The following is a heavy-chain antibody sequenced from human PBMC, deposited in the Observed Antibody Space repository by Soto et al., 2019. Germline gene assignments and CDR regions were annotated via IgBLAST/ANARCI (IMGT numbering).Heavy chain of an antibody. CDR2: IYYSGST. CDR1: GGSISSGDYY. J-gene: IGHJ6*02. CDR3: AREWSPRRGAAMDV. Sequence: SETLSLTCTVSGGSISSGDYYWSWIRQPPGKGLEWIGYIYYSGSTYYNPSLKSRVTISVDTSKNQFSLKLSSVTAADTAVYYCAREWSPRRGAAMDVWGQGTTVTVSS. V-gene: IGHV4-30-4*01. D-gene: IGHD1-26*01.